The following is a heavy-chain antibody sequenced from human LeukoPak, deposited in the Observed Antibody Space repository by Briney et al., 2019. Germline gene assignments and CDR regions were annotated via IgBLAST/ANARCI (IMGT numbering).Heavy chain of an antibody. V-gene: IGHV3-21*01. D-gene: IGHD3-22*01. CDR3: ARFLGSSGYYSDY. Sequence: GGSLRLSCAASGFTFSSYSINWVRQAPGKGLEWVSSISSSSSYIHYGDSVKGRFTISRDNAKNSLYLQMDSLRAEDTAVYYCARFLGSSGYYSDYWGQGTLVTVSS. CDR2: ISSSSSYI. J-gene: IGHJ4*02. CDR1: GFTFSSYS.